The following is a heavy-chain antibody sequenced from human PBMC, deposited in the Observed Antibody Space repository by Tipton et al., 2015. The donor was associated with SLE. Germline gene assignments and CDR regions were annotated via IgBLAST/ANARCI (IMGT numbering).Heavy chain of an antibody. D-gene: IGHD3-22*01. J-gene: IGHJ5*02. CDR2: IFHSGTT. CDR3: ARDSSGYYWFDP. V-gene: IGHV4-4*02. CDR1: GDSLSSDYW. Sequence: TLSLTCVVSGDSLSSDYWWTWVRQSPGKGLEWIGEIFHSGTTNYNPSLASRVSISVEKSRNQFSLRLSSATAVDTAVYYCARDSSGYYWFDPWGQGTLVTVSS.